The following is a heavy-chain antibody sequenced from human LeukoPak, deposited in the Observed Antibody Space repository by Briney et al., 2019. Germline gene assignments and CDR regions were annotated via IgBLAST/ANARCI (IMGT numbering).Heavy chain of an antibody. V-gene: IGHV3-23*01. Sequence: QAGGSLRLSCAASGFTFSNYAMSWVRQAPGKGLEWVSEISGSGGETYYADSVKGRFTISRDNSKNTLYLQMNSLRAEDTAVYYCAKDRSCTNNICHGDFDYWGQGTLVTVSS. CDR1: GFTFSNYA. CDR2: ISGSGGET. D-gene: IGHD2-8*01. J-gene: IGHJ4*02. CDR3: AKDRSCTNNICHGDFDY.